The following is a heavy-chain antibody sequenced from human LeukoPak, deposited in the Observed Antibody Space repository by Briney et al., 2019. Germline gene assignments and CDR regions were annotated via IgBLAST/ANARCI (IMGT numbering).Heavy chain of an antibody. V-gene: IGHV3-7*01. J-gene: IGHJ3*01. Sequence: GGSLRLSCEASGFTFSHYLMTWYRQAPGKGLEWVANLNQDGSVQAYGDSVRGRFTISRDSAKNSVYIQMSSLRVEDTAMYYCARDHNVADVWGQGTMVTVSS. CDR2: LNQDGSVQ. CDR1: GFTFSHYL. CDR3: ARDHNVADV. D-gene: IGHD2-8*01.